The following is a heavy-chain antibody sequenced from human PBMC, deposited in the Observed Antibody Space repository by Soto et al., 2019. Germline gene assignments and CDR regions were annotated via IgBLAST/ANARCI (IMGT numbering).Heavy chain of an antibody. CDR2: IIPIFGTA. CDR1: GGTFSSYA. Sequence: QVQLVQSVAEVKKPGSSVKVSCKASGGTFSSYAISWVRQAPGQGLEWMGGIIPIFGTANYAQKFQGRVTITADESMSTAYMELSSLRSEDTAVYYCARRGTNRCSGGSCYSFYYYGMDVWGQGTTVTVSS. D-gene: IGHD2-15*01. V-gene: IGHV1-69*01. CDR3: ARRGTNRCSGGSCYSFYYYGMDV. J-gene: IGHJ6*02.